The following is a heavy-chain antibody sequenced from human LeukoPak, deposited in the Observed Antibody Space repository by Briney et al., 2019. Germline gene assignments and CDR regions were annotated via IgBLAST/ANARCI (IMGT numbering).Heavy chain of an antibody. D-gene: IGHD3-22*01. Sequence: ASVKVSCKASGGTFRSYAISWVRQAPGQGLEWMGGIIPIFGTANYAQKFQGRVTITTDESTSTAYMELSSLRSEDTAVYYCARAARAHYYDSSGHFDYWGQGTLVTVSS. V-gene: IGHV1-69*05. CDR2: IIPIFGTA. CDR1: GGTFRSYA. CDR3: ARAARAHYYDSSGHFDY. J-gene: IGHJ4*02.